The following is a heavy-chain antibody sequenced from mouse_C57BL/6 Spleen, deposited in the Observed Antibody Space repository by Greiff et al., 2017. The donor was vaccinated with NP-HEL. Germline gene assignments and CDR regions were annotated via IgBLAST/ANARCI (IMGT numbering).Heavy chain of an antibody. CDR3: ARHAQLDAMDY. D-gene: IGHD2-12*01. CDR2: ISGGGGNT. V-gene: IGHV5-9*01. CDR1: GFTFSSYT. Sequence: EVMLVESGGGLVKPGGSLKLSCAASGFTFSSYTMSWVRQTPEKRLEWVATISGGGGNTYYPDSVKGRFTISRDNAKNTQYLQMRSLRSEDTALYYCARHAQLDAMDYWGQGTSVTVSS. J-gene: IGHJ4*01.